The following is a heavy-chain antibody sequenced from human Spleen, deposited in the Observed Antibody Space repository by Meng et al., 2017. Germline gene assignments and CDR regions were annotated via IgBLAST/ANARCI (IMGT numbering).Heavy chain of an antibody. CDR2: ISSSGAGT. J-gene: IGHJ4*02. CDR1: GFTFNKYS. Sequence: GGSLRLSCTASGFTFNKYSMCWVRQAPGKGLEWVSGISSSGAGTYYADNVKGRFTISRDNAKNTLYLQMNSLGADDTAVYYCARDLGWVLFDYWGQGALVTVSS. D-gene: IGHD3-3*01. V-gene: IGHV3-23*01. CDR3: ARDLGWVLFDY.